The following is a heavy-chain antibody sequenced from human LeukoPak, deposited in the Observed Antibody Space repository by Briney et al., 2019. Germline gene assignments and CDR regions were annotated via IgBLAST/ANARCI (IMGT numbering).Heavy chain of an antibody. Sequence: SETLSLTCAVSGYSISSGYYWGWIRQPPGKGLEWIGSIYHSGSTYYNPSLKSRVTISVDTSKNQFSLKLSSVTAADTAVYYCARLRYSRGNYFDYWGQGTLVTVSS. V-gene: IGHV4-38-2*01. CDR3: ARLRYSRGNYFDY. D-gene: IGHD6-19*01. CDR1: GYSISSGYY. CDR2: IYHSGST. J-gene: IGHJ4*02.